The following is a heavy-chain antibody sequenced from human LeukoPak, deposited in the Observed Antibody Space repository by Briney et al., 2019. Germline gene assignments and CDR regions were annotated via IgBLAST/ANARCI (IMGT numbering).Heavy chain of an antibody. Sequence: GGSLRLSCAASGFTFSSYSMNWVRQAPGKGLEWVSYISSSSSTIYYADSVKGRFTISRDNAKNSLYLQMNSLRAEDTAVYYCARPTFGQYSGSYYDAFDIWGQGTMVTVSS. CDR3: ARPTFGQYSGSYYDAFDI. CDR2: ISSSSSTI. J-gene: IGHJ3*02. D-gene: IGHD3-10*01. CDR1: GFTFSSYS. V-gene: IGHV3-48*01.